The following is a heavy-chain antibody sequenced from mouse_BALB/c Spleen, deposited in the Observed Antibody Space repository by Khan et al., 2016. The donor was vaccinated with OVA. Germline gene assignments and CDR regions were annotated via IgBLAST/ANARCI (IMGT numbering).Heavy chain of an antibody. CDR3: TRSTFAY. Sequence: QVRLQQSGAELVRPGASVTLSCKASGYTFPDYELHWVKQTPVHGLEWIGVIDPKTGVTAYNQKFKGKATLTADKSSSTAYMELRSLTSEDSAVYDCTRSTFAYWGQGTLVTVSA. CDR2: IDPKTGVT. CDR1: GYTFPDYE. J-gene: IGHJ3*01. V-gene: IGHV1-15*01.